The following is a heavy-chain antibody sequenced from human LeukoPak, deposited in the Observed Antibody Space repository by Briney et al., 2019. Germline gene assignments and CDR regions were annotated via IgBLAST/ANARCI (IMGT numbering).Heavy chain of an antibody. J-gene: IGHJ4*02. V-gene: IGHV3-74*01. D-gene: IGHD3-9*01. CDR1: GFTFSRYW. CDR2: IDSDGTNS. CDR3: AGRATGLPEY. Sequence: GGSLRLSCAASGFTFSRYWMHWFRQAPGKGLVWVSRIDSDGTNSDYTDSVKGRFTISRDNAKNTVYLQMNSLRDEDKAVYYCAGRATGLPEYWGQGSLVTVSS.